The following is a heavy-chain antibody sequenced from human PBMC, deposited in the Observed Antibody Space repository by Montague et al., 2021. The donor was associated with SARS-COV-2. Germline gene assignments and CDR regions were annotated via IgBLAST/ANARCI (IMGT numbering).Heavy chain of an antibody. CDR3: ARITEVVPFDF. J-gene: IGHJ4*02. V-gene: IGHV4-59*01. Sequence: ETLSLTCTVSGASITDFYWSWIRQPPGKGLQWVGYVHHSGITNYNPSLKSRVTISIDTLKSRFSLNLRSVTAADTAVYFCARITEVVPFDFWGRGTLVSVSS. CDR2: VHHSGIT. D-gene: IGHD2-15*01. CDR1: GASITDFY.